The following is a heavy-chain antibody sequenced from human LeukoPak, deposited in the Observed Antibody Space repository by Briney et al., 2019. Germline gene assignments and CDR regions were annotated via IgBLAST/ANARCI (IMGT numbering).Heavy chain of an antibody. CDR1: GFTFRNYA. CDR2: ISGSGGST. V-gene: IGHV3-23*01. D-gene: IGHD5-12*01. Sequence: GGSLRLSCAASGFTFRNYAMSWVRQAPGKGLEWVSAISGSGGSTYYADSVKGRFTISRDNSKNTLYLQMNSLRAEDTAVYYCAKDRLWAYSAYDIGYWGQGTLVTVSS. J-gene: IGHJ4*02. CDR3: AKDRLWAYSAYDIGY.